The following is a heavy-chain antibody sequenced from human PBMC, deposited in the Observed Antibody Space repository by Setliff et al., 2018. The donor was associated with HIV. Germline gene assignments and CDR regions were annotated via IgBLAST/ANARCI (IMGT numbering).Heavy chain of an antibody. CDR3: AREIYGGNSRPFDY. CDR1: GGSISSYY. V-gene: IGHV4-59*01. Sequence: PSETLSLTCTVSGGSISSYYWSWIRQPPGKVLEWIGYIYYNGNTNYNPSLKSRVTISVDTSKNQLSLKLSSVTAADTAVDYCAREIYGGNSRPFDYWGQGTLVTVSS. J-gene: IGHJ4*02. D-gene: IGHD4-17*01. CDR2: IYYNGNT.